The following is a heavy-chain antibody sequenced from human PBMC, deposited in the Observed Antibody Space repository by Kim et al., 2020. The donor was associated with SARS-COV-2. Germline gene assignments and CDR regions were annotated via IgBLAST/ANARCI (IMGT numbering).Heavy chain of an antibody. D-gene: IGHD2-8*02. Sequence: SETLSLTCAVYGGSFSDYKWSWIRQPPGKGLEWIGEINHSGSTNVSPSVKSRITISLDTSKNQFSLRLKSLTATDTAVYFCARGRAAVVPAPVLGLGPWYESYTMDVWGRGTPVAVSS. V-gene: IGHV4-34*01. CDR2: INHSGST. CDR3: ARGRAAVVPAPVLGLGPWYESYTMDV. CDR1: GGSFSDYK. J-gene: IGHJ6*02.